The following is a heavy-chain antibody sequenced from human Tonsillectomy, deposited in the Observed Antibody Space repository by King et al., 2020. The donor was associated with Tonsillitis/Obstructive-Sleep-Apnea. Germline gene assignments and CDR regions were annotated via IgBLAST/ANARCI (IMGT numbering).Heavy chain of an antibody. J-gene: IGHJ4*02. CDR3: ARGGFLDLLFREPCDY. CDR1: GYTFTSYY. V-gene: IGHV1-46*01. CDR2: LNPSGGST. Sequence: VQLVESGAEVKKPGASVKVSCKASGYTFTSYYMHWVRRAPGQGLEWMGILNPSGGSTSYAQKFQGRVTMTRDTSTRTVYMGLSSLRSEDTAVYYCARGGFLDLLFREPCDYWGQGTLVTVSS. D-gene: IGHD3-3*01.